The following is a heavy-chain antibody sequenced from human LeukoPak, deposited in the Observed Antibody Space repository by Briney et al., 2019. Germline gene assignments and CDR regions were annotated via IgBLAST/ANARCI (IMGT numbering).Heavy chain of an antibody. CDR3: ARGSRYVLRYFDWLLPRLDAFDI. V-gene: IGHV4-34*01. J-gene: IGHJ3*02. D-gene: IGHD3-9*01. CDR2: INHSGST. Sequence: PSETLSLTCAVYGGSFGGYYWSWIRQPPGKGLEWIGEINHSGSTNYNPSLKSRVTISVDTSKNQFSLKLSSVTAADTAVYYCARGSRYVLRYFDWLLPRLDAFDIWGQGTMVTVSS. CDR1: GGSFGGYY.